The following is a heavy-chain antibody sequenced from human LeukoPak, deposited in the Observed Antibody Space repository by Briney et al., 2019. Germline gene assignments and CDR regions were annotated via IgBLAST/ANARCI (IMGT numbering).Heavy chain of an antibody. Sequence: PGGSLRLSCAASGFTFSNYAMSWVRQAPGKGLEWVSVISGSGGSTYYADSVKGRFTISRDKSKNTLYLQMNSLRAEDTAVYYCAKAPTNWDSGYWGQGTLVTVSS. J-gene: IGHJ4*02. D-gene: IGHD7-27*01. V-gene: IGHV3-23*01. CDR2: ISGSGGST. CDR3: AKAPTNWDSGY. CDR1: GFTFSNYA.